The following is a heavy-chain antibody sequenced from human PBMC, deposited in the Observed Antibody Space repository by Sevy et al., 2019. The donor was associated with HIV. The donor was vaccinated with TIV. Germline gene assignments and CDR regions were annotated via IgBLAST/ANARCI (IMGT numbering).Heavy chain of an antibody. D-gene: IGHD2-15*01. J-gene: IGHJ6*02. V-gene: IGHV3-53*01. Sequence: GGSLRLSCAASGFSVSSNYMSWLRQAPGKGPEWVSVIHSGGKISYADSVQGRFTISRDNSKNTLYLQMNSLRAEDTAVYYCAREDIVLGEDNYYGIDVWGQGTTVTVSS. CDR3: AREDIVLGEDNYYGIDV. CDR2: IHSGGKI. CDR1: GFSVSSNY.